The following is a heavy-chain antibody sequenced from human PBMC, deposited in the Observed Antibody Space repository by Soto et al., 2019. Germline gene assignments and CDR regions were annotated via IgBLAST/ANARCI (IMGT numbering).Heavy chain of an antibody. CDR2: IYYSGST. D-gene: IGHD3-3*01. Sequence: SETLSLTCTVSGGSISSYYWSWIRQPPGKGLEWIGYIYYSGSTNYNPSLKSRVTISVDTSKNQFSLKLSSVTAADTAVYYCARDSSSYDFWRGGGRDCYAFDIWGQGTMVTVSS. J-gene: IGHJ3*02. V-gene: IGHV4-59*01. CDR3: ARDSSSYDFWRGGGRDCYAFDI. CDR1: GGSISSYY.